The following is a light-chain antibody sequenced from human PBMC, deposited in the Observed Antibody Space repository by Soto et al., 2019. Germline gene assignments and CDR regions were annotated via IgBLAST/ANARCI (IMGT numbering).Light chain of an antibody. Sequence: DIQMTQSPSTLSASLGDRVTITCRASQSITKCLAWYQQKPGKSPKPLIYMASSLESGVPSMFSGSGGGTEFTLTISSLQPDDFAYYYCQQYYRQATFGQGTKVEIK. J-gene: IGKJ1*01. CDR1: QSITKC. V-gene: IGKV1-5*03. CDR2: MAS. CDR3: QQYYRQAT.